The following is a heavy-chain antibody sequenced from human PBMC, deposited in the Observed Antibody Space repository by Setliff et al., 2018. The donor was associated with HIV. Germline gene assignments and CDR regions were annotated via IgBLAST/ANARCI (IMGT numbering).Heavy chain of an antibody. J-gene: IGHJ4*02. D-gene: IGHD3-10*01. CDR2: IYYSGAT. CDR3: ARLGYVSGGFYKTPGPYYFDY. Sequence: SATLSLTCTVSGGSMSSSSYYWGWIRQTPDKGLEWIGIIYYSGATYYNPSLTSRVTISVDTSRNQFSLKLRSVTAADTAAYYCARLGYVSGGFYKTPGPYYFDYWGQGALVTVSS. V-gene: IGHV4-39*01. CDR1: GGSMSSSSYY.